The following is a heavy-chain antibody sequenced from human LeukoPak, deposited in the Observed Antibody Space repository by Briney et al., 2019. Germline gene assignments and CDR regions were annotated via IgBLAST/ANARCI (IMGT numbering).Heavy chain of an antibody. CDR1: GFTFSSYA. CDR2: ISGSGGST. D-gene: IGHD6-13*01. J-gene: IGHJ4*02. Sequence: GGSLRLSCAASGFTFSSYAMSWVRQAPGKGLELVSTISGSGGSTYYADSVKGRFTISRDNSKNTLYLQMNSLRAEDTAVYYCAKDDSVAAALPFDYWGQGTLVTVSS. CDR3: AKDDSVAAALPFDY. V-gene: IGHV3-23*01.